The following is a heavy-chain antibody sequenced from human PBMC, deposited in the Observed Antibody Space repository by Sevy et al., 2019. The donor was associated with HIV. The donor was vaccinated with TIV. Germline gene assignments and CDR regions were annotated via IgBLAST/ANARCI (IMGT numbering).Heavy chain of an antibody. Sequence: GGSLRLSCAASGFTFSSYAMHWVRQAPGKGLEWVAVISYDGSNKYYADSVKGRFTISRDNFKNTLYLQMNSLRAEDTAEYYCSREVQGYYYDSSGYYSREPYYYYYGMDVWGQGTTVTVSS. V-gene: IGHV3-30-3*01. J-gene: IGHJ6*02. CDR2: ISYDGSNK. CDR1: GFTFSSYA. D-gene: IGHD3-22*01. CDR3: SREVQGYYYDSSGYYSREPYYYYYGMDV.